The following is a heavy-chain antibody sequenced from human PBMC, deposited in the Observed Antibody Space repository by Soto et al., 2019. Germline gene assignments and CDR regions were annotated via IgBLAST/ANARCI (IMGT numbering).Heavy chain of an antibody. CDR2: ISAHNGNT. D-gene: IGHD3-10*01. Sequence: QVHLVQSGAEVKKPGASVKVSCKGSGYAFTTYGITWVRQAPGQGLEWMGWISAHNGNTNYAQKLQGRVTVTIDTSRSTAYMELRSLRSDDTSVYYCARGRYGEYWGQGALVTVSS. V-gene: IGHV1-18*01. CDR3: ARGRYGEY. CDR1: GYAFTTYG. J-gene: IGHJ4*02.